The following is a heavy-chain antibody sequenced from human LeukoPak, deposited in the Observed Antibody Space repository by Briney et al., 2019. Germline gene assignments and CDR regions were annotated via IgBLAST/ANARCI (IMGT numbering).Heavy chain of an antibody. CDR3: ARAVGIAAAAPFDY. J-gene: IGHJ4*02. D-gene: IGHD6-13*01. V-gene: IGHV3-21*01. CDR2: FSSSSTYI. CDR1: GFTFSSYS. Sequence: PGGSLGLSCAASGFTFSSYSMNWGRQAPGEGLELVASFSSSSTYIYYADSVKGRFTISRDNAKNSLYLQMNSLRAEDTAVYYCARAVGIAAAAPFDYWGQGTLVTVSS.